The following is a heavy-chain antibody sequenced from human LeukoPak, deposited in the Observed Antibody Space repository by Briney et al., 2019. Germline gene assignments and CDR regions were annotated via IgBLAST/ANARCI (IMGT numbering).Heavy chain of an antibody. V-gene: IGHV3-11*03. CDR1: GFTFSDYY. CDR2: ISSSSRYT. J-gene: IGHJ4*02. CDR3: ALSTATGRYFDY. D-gene: IGHD5-18*01. Sequence: GGSLRLSCAASGFTFSDYYMSWIRQAPGKGLEWVSYISSSSRYTNYADSVKGRFTISRDNAKNSLYLQVNSLRAEDTAVYYCALSTATGRYFDYWGQGTLVTVSS.